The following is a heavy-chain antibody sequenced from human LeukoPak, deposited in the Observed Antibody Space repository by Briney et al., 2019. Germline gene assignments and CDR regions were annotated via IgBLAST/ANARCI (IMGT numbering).Heavy chain of an antibody. D-gene: IGHD4-17*01. CDR3: ASPSNIYGDYVRYTFDY. Sequence: SVKVSCTASGGTFSSYAISWVRQAPGQGLEWMGGIIPIFGTANYAQKFQGRVTITADESTSTAYMELSSLRSEDTAVYYCASPSNIYGDYVRYTFDYWGQGTLVTVSS. V-gene: IGHV1-69*13. J-gene: IGHJ4*02. CDR2: IIPIFGTA. CDR1: GGTFSSYA.